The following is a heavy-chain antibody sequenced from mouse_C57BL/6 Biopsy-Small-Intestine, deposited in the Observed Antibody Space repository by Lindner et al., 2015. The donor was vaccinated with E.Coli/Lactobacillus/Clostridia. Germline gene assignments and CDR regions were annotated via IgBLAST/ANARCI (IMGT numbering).Heavy chain of an antibody. CDR1: GYTFTGYW. Sequence: VQLQESGAELMKPGASVELACKATGYTFTGYWIGWVKQRPGRGLEWIGEALPGSNNVNYNEKFKGKATFTADTSSNTAYMQLSSLTTEDSAIYYCARRYGNSYYFDYWGQGTTLTVSS. D-gene: IGHD2-1*01. CDR2: ALPGSNNV. V-gene: IGHV1-9*01. J-gene: IGHJ2*01. CDR3: ARRYGNSYYFDY.